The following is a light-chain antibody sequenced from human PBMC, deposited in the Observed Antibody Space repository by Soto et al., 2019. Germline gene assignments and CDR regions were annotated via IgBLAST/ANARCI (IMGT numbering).Light chain of an antibody. CDR3: QKFNTAPLT. Sequence: DIQMTQSPSSLSASVGDRLTITCRSRVVISVYLAWYQQKPGKVPKLLIYSASTLQSGVPSRFSGSGSGTDFTLTISILQPEDVATYFCQKFNTAPLTFGQGTRLEIK. CDR2: SAS. V-gene: IGKV1-27*01. CDR1: VVISVY. J-gene: IGKJ5*01.